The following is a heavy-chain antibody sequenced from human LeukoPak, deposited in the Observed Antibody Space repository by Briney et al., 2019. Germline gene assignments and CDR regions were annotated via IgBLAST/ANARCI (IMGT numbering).Heavy chain of an antibody. D-gene: IGHD4-17*01. V-gene: IGHV4-59*01. J-gene: IGHJ5*02. Sequence: SETLSLTRTVSGGSISSYYWSWIRQPPGKGLEWIGYIYYSGSTNYNPSLKSRVTISVDTSKNQFSLKLSSVTAADTAVYYCARGTTVTTLVWFDPWGQGTLVTVSS. CDR2: IYYSGST. CDR3: ARGTTVTTLVWFDP. CDR1: GGSISSYY.